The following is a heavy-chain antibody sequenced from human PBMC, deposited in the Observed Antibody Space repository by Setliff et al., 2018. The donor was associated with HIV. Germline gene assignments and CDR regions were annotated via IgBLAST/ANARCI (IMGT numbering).Heavy chain of an antibody. CDR2: IRSKVYGGTT. Sequence: GSLRLSCTASGFTFGDYAMSWVRQAPGKGLEWISFIRSKVYGGTTEYAASVKGRFTASRDDSKSIAYLQMNSLKTEDTAVYYCTREPGLLAKNFDFWGQGTLVTVSS. CDR1: GFTFGDYA. J-gene: IGHJ4*02. CDR3: TREPGLLAKNFDF. D-gene: IGHD1-26*01. V-gene: IGHV3-49*04.